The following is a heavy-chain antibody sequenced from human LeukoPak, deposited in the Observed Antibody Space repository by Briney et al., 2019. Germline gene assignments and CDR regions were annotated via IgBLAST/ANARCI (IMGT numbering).Heavy chain of an antibody. Sequence: ASVKVSCKASGYTFTSYGISWVRQAPGQGLEWMGWISAYNGNTNYAQKLQGRVTMTTDTSTSTAYMELRSLRSDDTAVYYCARAGISLVVAAAGGFDYWGQGTLVTVSS. V-gene: IGHV1-18*01. J-gene: IGHJ4*02. CDR2: ISAYNGNT. D-gene: IGHD6-19*01. CDR1: GYTFTSYG. CDR3: ARAGISLVVAAAGGFDY.